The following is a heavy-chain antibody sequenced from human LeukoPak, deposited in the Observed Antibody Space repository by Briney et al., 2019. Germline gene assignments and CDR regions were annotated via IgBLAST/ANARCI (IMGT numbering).Heavy chain of an antibody. CDR1: GFTFSSYE. CDR3: AELGITMIGGV. D-gene: IGHD3-10*02. Sequence: GGSLRLSCAASGFTFSSYEMNWVRQAPGKGLERVSYISSSVSTIYYADSVKGRFTISRDNAKNSLYLQMNSLRAEDTAVYYCAELGITMIGGVWGKGTTVTISS. J-gene: IGHJ6*04. CDR2: ISSSVSTI. V-gene: IGHV3-48*03.